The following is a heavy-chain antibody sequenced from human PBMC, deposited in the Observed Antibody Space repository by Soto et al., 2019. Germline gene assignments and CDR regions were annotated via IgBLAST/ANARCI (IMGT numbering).Heavy chain of an antibody. V-gene: IGHV1-18*01. D-gene: IGHD5-12*01. J-gene: IGHJ4*02. CDR3: AKSPRGEMATD. Sequence: QVQLVQSGGEVKKPGASVTVSCKASGYTFINYHITWVRQAPGQGLEWRAWINTYNGMTDYAQRFQGRVTMTRDTSTSTAYMELRNLGSDDTAVYFCAKSPRGEMATDWGQGTLVTVSS. CDR2: INTYNGMT. CDR1: GYTFINYH.